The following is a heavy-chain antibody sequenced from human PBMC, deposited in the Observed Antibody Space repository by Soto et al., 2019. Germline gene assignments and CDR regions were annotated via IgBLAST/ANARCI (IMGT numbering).Heavy chain of an antibody. J-gene: IGHJ6*02. CDR2: ISGSGGST. D-gene: IGHD6-6*01. CDR3: AKGYEGAAARPRDYYYYYGMDV. V-gene: IGHV3-23*01. CDR1: GFTFSSYA. Sequence: GSLSLSCAASGFTFSSYAMSWVRQAPGKGLEWVSAISGSGGSTYYADSVKGRFTISRDNSKNTLYLQMNSLRAEDTAVYYCAKGYEGAAARPRDYYYYYGMDVWGQGTMVTVSS.